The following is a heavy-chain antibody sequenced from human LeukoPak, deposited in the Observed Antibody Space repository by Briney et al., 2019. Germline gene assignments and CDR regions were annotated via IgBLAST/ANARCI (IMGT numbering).Heavy chain of an antibody. V-gene: IGHV4-59*08. J-gene: IGHJ4*02. CDR3: AAGHPVYFNF. CDR2: IYYTGTT. CDR1: GASISSYY. Sequence: KPSETLSLSCTVSGASISSYYWSWIRQPPGQGLEWIGYIYYTGTTNSNPSHRSRVTISLDTSKNQFSLRLTSVTAADAAIYYCAAGHPVYFNFGGQGTLVTVS.